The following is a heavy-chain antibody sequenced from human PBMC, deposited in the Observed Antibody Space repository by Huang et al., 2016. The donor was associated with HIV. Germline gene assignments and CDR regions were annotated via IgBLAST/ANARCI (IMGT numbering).Heavy chain of an antibody. J-gene: IGHJ5*02. CDR1: GDSIGSTSYF. Sequence: QLQLQESGPGLVKPSETLSLTCTVSGDSIGSTSYFWGWIRQPPGKGLEWIGSIDYSGSTSYNPSLKSRVTISVDTSKNQFSLKLISVSAADTAVYYWVRPSARRFWFDPWGQGTQVTVSS. CDR3: VRPSARRFWFDP. CDR2: IDYSGST. D-gene: IGHD6-6*01. V-gene: IGHV4-39*01.